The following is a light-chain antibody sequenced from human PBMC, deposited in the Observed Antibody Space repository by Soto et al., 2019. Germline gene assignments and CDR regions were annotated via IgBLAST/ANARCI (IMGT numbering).Light chain of an antibody. V-gene: IGLV1-44*01. CDR2: SND. Sequence: QSVLTQPPAASGTPGQRVSISCSQGSSNIGTNTVNWYQHLPGTAPKLLIFSNDERPSGAPNRFSGSKSGTSASLAISGLQSDDEADYYCATWDDSLNGVVFGGGTK. CDR1: SSNIGTNT. J-gene: IGLJ2*01. CDR3: ATWDDSLNGVV.